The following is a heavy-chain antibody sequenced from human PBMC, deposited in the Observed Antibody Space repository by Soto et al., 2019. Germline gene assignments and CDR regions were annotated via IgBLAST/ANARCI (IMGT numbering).Heavy chain of an antibody. CDR2: IIPKIDIG. CDR3: ARGTSSWNGYYDF. Sequence: QVQLVQSGAEVKKRGSSVRVSCKASGGPFNRYSIIWVRQAPGQGLEWMGGIIPKIDIGKYAQKFQDRLTITADEFTSTAYMELSSLRYDDTAVYYCARGTSSWNGYYDFWGQGTLLTVSS. J-gene: IGHJ4*02. D-gene: IGHD3-3*01. V-gene: IGHV1-69*01. CDR1: GGPFNRYS.